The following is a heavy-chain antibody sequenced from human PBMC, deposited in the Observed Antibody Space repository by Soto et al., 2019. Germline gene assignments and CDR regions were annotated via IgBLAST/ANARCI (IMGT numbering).Heavy chain of an antibody. D-gene: IGHD4-17*01. CDR3: ARRRASDYGGNHHPYYFDR. J-gene: IGHJ4*02. Sequence: PSETLSLTCTVSGASIITDNFFWVWIRQAPRRGRELIGSIAYSGRTYDNPSLQCRVTISIDASKNQFSLKLTSVTTADTAVYYCARRRASDYGGNHHPYYFDRWGQGALVTVSS. CDR1: GASIITDNFF. V-gene: IGHV4-39*01. CDR2: IAYSGRT.